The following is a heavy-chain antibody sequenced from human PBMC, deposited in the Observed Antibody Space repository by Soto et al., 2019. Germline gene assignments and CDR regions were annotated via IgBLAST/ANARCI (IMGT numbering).Heavy chain of an antibody. D-gene: IGHD3-22*01. CDR1: GGSISSYD. J-gene: IGHJ4*02. CDR3: ARAPYYYDSSGYHTAFDY. CDR2: IYYSGST. Sequence: SETLCVTWTVAGGSISSYDWSWIRQPRGKGLEWIGYIYYSGSTNYNPSLKSRVTISVDTSKNQFSLKLSSVTAADTAVYYCARAPYYYDSSGYHTAFDYWGQETLVTVSS. V-gene: IGHV4-59*01.